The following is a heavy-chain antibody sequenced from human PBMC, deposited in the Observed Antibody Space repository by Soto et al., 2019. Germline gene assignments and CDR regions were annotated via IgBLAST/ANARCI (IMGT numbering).Heavy chain of an antibody. J-gene: IGHJ6*02. CDR1: GGSVSSGSYY. V-gene: IGHV4-61*01. Sequence: PSETLSLTCTVSGGSVSSGSYYWSWIRQPPGKGLEWIGYIYYSGSTNYKPSLKSRVTISVDTSKNQYSLKLSSVTAADTAVYYCASQASPYYYYGMDVWGQGTTVTVSS. CDR3: ASQASPYYYYGMDV. CDR2: IYYSGST.